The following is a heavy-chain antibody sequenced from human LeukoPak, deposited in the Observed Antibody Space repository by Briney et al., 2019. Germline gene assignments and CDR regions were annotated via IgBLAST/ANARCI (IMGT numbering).Heavy chain of an antibody. CDR1: GFTFSSYA. D-gene: IGHD4-17*01. J-gene: IGHJ5*02. V-gene: IGHV3-23*01. CDR2: ISGSGGST. Sequence: GGSLRLSCAASGFTFSSYAMDWVRQAPGKGLEWVSSISGSGGSTYYADSVKGRFTISRGNSKNTLYLQMNSLRAEDTAVYYCAKEKTDFTVTTKQAFDPWGQGTLVTVSS. CDR3: AKEKTDFTVTTKQAFDP.